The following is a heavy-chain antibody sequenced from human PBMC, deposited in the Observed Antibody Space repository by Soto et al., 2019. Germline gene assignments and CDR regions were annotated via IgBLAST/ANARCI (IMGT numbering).Heavy chain of an antibody. CDR2: INPSGGST. D-gene: IGHD3-9*01. Sequence: ASVKVSCKASGYTFTSYYMHWVRQAPGQGLEWKGIINPSGGSTIYAQKFQGRVTMTRDTSTSTVYMELSSLRSEYTAVYYCARVRFDWFPGLDVWGKGTTVTVSS. CDR3: ARVRFDWFPGLDV. V-gene: IGHV1-46*03. CDR1: GYTFTSYY. J-gene: IGHJ6*04.